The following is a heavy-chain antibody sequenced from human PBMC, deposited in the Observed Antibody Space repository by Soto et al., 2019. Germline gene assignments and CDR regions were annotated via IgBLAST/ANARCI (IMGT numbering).Heavy chain of an antibody. CDR3: VRVSVAGTLFDY. CDR1: GGSISSSNW. V-gene: IGHV4-4*02. J-gene: IGHJ4*02. Sequence: SETLSLTCAVSGGSISSSNWWSWVRQPPGKGLEWIGEIYHSGSTNYNPSLKSRVTISVDKSKNQFSLKLSSVTAADTAVYYCVRVSVAGTLFDYWGQGTLVTVSS. CDR2: IYHSGST. D-gene: IGHD6-19*01.